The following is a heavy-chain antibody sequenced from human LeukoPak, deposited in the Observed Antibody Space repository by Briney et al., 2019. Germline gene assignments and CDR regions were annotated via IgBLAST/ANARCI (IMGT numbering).Heavy chain of an antibody. Sequence: SQTLSLTCAVSGGSISSGGYSWSWIRQPPGKGLEWIGYIYHSGSTYYNPSLKSRVTISVDTSKNQFSLKLSSVTAADTAVYYCARAWTNYYYYGMDVWGQGTTVTVSS. J-gene: IGHJ6*02. CDR1: GGSISSGGYS. D-gene: IGHD1-1*01. CDR3: ARAWTNYYYYGMDV. V-gene: IGHV4-30-2*05. CDR2: IYHSGST.